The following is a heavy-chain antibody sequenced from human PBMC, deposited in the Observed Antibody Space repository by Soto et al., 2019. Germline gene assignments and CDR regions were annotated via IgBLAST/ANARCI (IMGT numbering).Heavy chain of an antibody. CDR2: VSHDGRNT. J-gene: IGHJ4*02. CDR1: GFTFSDYA. CDR3: GKGGRQWMVTTDFNY. D-gene: IGHD6-19*01. V-gene: IGHV3-30*18. Sequence: VQLVESGGGEVQPGRSLRLSCAASGFTFSDYAMHWVRQAPGKGLELVAVVSHDGRNTHYADSVKDRFTISRVSSKDTVSLEMTSLRAEDTAGYYWGKGGRQWMVTTDFNYWGQGALVTVSS.